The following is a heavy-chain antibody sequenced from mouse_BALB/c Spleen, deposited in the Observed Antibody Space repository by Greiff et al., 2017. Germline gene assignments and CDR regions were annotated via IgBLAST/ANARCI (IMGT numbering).Heavy chain of an antibody. CDR2: ISYSGST. J-gene: IGHJ3*01. Sequence: ESGPGLVKPSQSLSLTCTVTGYSITSDYAWNWIRQFPGNKLEWMGYISYSGSTSYNPSLKSRISITRDTSKNQFFLQLNSVTTEDTATYYCARSGYYYGSGGFAYWGQGTLVTVSA. V-gene: IGHV3-2*02. CDR3: ARSGYYYGSGGFAY. D-gene: IGHD1-2*01. CDR1: GYSITSDYA.